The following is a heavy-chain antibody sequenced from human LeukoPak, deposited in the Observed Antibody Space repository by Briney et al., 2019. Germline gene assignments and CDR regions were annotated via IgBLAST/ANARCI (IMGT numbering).Heavy chain of an antibody. V-gene: IGHV1-69*05. CDR3: AAPQNMVRGVAQPDAFDI. J-gene: IGHJ3*02. CDR2: IIPIFGTA. CDR1: GGTFSSYA. D-gene: IGHD3-10*01. Sequence: SVKVSCKASGGTFSSYAISWVRQAPGQGLEWMGRIIPIFGTANYAQKFQGRVTITTDESTSTAYMELSSLRSEDTAVYYCAAPQNMVRGVAQPDAFDIWGQGTMVTVSS.